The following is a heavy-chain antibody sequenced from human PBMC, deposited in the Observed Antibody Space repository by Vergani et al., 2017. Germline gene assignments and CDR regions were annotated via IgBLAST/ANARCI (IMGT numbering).Heavy chain of an antibody. D-gene: IGHD2-8*01. CDR2: IKQDGSEK. CDR3: AGGLRGANGVFPT. Sequence: EVQLLESGGGLVQPGGSLRLSCAASGFTFSSYAMSWVRQAPGKGLEWVANIKQDGSEKYYVDSVKGRFTISRDNAKNSLYLQMNSLRAEDTAVYYCAGGLRGANGVFPTWGQGTLVTVSS. V-gene: IGHV3-7*01. CDR1: GFTFSSYA. J-gene: IGHJ4*02.